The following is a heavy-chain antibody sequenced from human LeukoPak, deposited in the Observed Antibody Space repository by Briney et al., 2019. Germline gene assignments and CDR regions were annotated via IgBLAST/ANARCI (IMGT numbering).Heavy chain of an antibody. V-gene: IGHV1-46*01. Sequence: ASVKVSCKASGYTFTSYYMHWVRQAPGQGLEWMGIINPSGGTTIYAQKFQGRVTMTEDTSTDTAYMELSSLRSEDTAVYYCATGTSNYYDSSGYNYWGQGTLVTVSS. CDR3: ATGTSNYYDSSGYNY. CDR2: INPSGGTT. J-gene: IGHJ4*02. D-gene: IGHD3-22*01. CDR1: GYTFTSYY.